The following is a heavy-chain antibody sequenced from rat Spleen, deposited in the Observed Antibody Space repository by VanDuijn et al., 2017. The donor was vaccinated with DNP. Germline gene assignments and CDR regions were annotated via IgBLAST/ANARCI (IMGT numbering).Heavy chain of an antibody. Sequence: EVQLVESGGGLVQPGRSLKLSCAASGFTFSDYHMAWVRQAPKKGLEWVAAIRYDGVRTYYRDSVKGRFTISRDNAKSTLYLQMDSLRSEDTATYYCATSPGPNWFAYWGQGTLVTVSS. CDR2: IRYDGVRT. CDR1: GFTFSDYH. D-gene: IGHD1-4*01. J-gene: IGHJ3*01. V-gene: IGHV5-7*01. CDR3: ATSPGPNWFAY.